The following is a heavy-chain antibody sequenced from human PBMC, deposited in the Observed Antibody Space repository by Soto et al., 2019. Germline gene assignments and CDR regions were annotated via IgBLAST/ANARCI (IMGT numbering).Heavy chain of an antibody. J-gene: IGHJ4*02. D-gene: IGHD5-12*01. CDR3: ARGDVEMATISYFDY. Sequence: PSETLSLTCAVSGGSISSGGYSWSWIRQPPGKGLEWIGYIYHSGSTYYNPSLKSRVTISVDRSKNQFSLKLSSVTAADTAVYYCARGDVEMATISYFDYWGQGTLVTVYS. V-gene: IGHV4-30-2*01. CDR1: GGSISSGGYS. CDR2: IYHSGST.